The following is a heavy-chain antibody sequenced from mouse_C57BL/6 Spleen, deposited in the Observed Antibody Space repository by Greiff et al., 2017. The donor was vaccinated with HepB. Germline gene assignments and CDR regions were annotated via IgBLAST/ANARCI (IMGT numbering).Heavy chain of an antibody. CDR1: GYTFTSYW. J-gene: IGHJ2*01. CDR3: ARTNSIGSSYGY. D-gene: IGHD1-1*01. CDR2: IDPSDSYT. V-gene: IGHV1-50*01. Sequence: QVQLQQPGAELVKPGASVKLSCKASGYTFTSYWMQWVKQRPGQGLEWIGEIDPSDSYTNYNQKFKGKATLTVDTSTSTDYMQLSSLTSEDSAVYSCARTNSIGSSYGYWGQGTTLTVS.